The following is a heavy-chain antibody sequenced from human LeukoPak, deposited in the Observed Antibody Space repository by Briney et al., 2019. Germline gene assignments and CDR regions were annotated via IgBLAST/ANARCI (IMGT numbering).Heavy chain of an antibody. J-gene: IGHJ4*02. Sequence: PVGSLRLSCSASGFTFSSYAMHWVRQAPGKGLEYVSSISSNGGSTNYADSVKGRFTISRDNSKNTLYLQMSSLRTEDTAVYYCVKGLDYWGQGTLVTVSP. CDR1: GFTFSSYA. CDR2: ISSNGGST. V-gene: IGHV3-64D*09. CDR3: VKGLDY.